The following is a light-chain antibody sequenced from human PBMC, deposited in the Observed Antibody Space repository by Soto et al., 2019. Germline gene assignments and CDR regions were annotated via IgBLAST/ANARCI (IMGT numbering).Light chain of an antibody. CDR2: DAS. Sequence: EIRMTQSPPTLSTSVGDRVTITCRASQSISSWLAWYQQKPGKAPKLLIYDASSLESGVPSRFSGSGSGTEFTLTISSLQPDDFATYYCQHYNSYLTWTFGQGTKV. J-gene: IGKJ1*01. CDR3: QHYNSYLTWT. V-gene: IGKV1-5*01. CDR1: QSISSW.